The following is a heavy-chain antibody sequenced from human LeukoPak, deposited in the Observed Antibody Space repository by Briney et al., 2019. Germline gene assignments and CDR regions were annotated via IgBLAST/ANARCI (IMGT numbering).Heavy chain of an antibody. CDR2: IYFTGTT. V-gene: IGHV4-4*07. CDR3: ARGSSSSWYSFDF. D-gene: IGHD6-13*01. Sequence: SETLSLTCSVSGGSISGYYWSWIRQPAGKGLEWIGRIYFTGTTNYNPSLQSRVTMSVDTSKYQFSLELSSVTAADTAVYYCARGSSSSWYSFDFWGQGTVVTVSS. J-gene: IGHJ3*01. CDR1: GGSISGYY.